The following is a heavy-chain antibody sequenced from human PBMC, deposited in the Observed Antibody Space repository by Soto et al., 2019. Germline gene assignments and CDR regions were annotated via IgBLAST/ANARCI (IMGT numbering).Heavy chain of an antibody. V-gene: IGHV3-48*03. CDR3: ARKGYSGYDY. CDR2: ISSSGSTI. CDR1: GFTFSSYE. J-gene: IGHJ4*02. Sequence: GGSLRLSCAASGFTFSSYEMNWVRQALGKGLEWVSYISSSGSTIYYADSVKGRFTISRDNAKNSLYLQMNSLRAEDTAVYYCARKGYSGYDYWGQGTLVTVSS. D-gene: IGHD5-12*01.